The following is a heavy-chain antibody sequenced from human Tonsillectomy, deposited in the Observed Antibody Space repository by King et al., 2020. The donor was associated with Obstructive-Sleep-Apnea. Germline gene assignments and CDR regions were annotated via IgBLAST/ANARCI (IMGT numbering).Heavy chain of an antibody. CDR2: ISYDGSNK. CDR1: GFTLSFFA. V-gene: IGHV3-30-3*01. Sequence: VQLVESGGGVVQPGRSLRLSCAASGFTLSFFAMHWVRQAPGKGREWVAVISYDGSNKYYADSVKGRFTISRDNSKNTLYLQMNSLRPDDTAVYYCARDYYDSSGLDYWGQGTLVTVSS. D-gene: IGHD3-22*01. CDR3: ARDYYDSSGLDY. J-gene: IGHJ4*02.